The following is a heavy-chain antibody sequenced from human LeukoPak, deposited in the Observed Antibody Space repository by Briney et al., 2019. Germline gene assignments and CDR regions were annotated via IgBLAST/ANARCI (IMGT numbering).Heavy chain of an antibody. V-gene: IGHV4-39*02. CDR3: ARDPVGGIQLFPYYYYYGMDV. CDR1: GGSISSSSYY. CDR2: IYYSGST. Sequence: SETLSLTCTVSGGSISSSSYYWGWIRQPPGKGLEWIGSIYYSGSTYYNPSLKSRVTISVDTSKNQFSLKLSSVTAADTAVYYCARDPVGGIQLFPYYYYYGMDVWGQGTTVTVSS. D-gene: IGHD5-18*01. J-gene: IGHJ6*02.